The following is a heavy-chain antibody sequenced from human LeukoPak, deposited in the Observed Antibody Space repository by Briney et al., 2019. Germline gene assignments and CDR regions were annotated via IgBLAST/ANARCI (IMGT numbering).Heavy chain of an antibody. CDR3: ASGITLGLYFDY. D-gene: IGHD3-10*01. V-gene: IGHV3-23*01. J-gene: IGHJ4*02. CDR2: ISGSGGST. Sequence: GGSLRLSCAASGFTFSSYAMSWVRQAPGKGLEWVSAISGSGGSTYYADSVKGRFTISRDNSKNTLYLQMNSLRAEDTAVYYCASGITLGLYFDYWGQGTLVTVSS. CDR1: GFTFSSYA.